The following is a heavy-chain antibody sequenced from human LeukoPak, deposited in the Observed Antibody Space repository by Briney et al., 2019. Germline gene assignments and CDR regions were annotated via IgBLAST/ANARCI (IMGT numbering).Heavy chain of an antibody. CDR1: GYTFTSYD. Sequence: ASVKVSCKASGYTFTSYDINWVRQATGQGLEWMGWMNPNSGNTGYAQKFQGRVTITRNTSISAAYMELSSLRSEDTAVYYCARAVLSSSLVNVDYWGQGTLVTVSS. J-gene: IGHJ4*02. D-gene: IGHD6-6*01. V-gene: IGHV1-8*03. CDR3: ARAVLSSSLVNVDY. CDR2: MNPNSGNT.